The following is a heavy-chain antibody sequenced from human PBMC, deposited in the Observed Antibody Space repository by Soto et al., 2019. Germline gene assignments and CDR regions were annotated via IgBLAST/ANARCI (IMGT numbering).Heavy chain of an antibody. D-gene: IGHD3-9*01. CDR1: GGSISSGSYY. Sequence: PSETLSLTCTVSGGSISSGSYYLGLIRQPPWKGLEWIGSIYYSGSTYYNPSLNSRVTMSVDTSKNQFSLSLKSVHAADTDVYYCARHKYYDVLTGYSKNWFAPWGQGTLVNVS. V-gene: IGHV4-39*01. CDR2: IYYSGST. J-gene: IGHJ5*02. CDR3: ARHKYYDVLTGYSKNWFAP.